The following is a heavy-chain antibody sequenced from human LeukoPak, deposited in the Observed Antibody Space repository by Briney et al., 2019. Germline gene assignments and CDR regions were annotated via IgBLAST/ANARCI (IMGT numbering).Heavy chain of an antibody. CDR1: EYTLTELS. V-gene: IGHV1-24*01. D-gene: IGHD2-2*01. J-gene: IGHJ4*02. CDR3: VIDIVGVPTARQPFDY. CDR2: FDPEDGET. Sequence: ASVKVSCKVSEYTLTELSMHWVRQAPGKGLEWMGGFDPEDGETIYAQKFQGRVTMTEDTSTDTAYMELSSLRSEDTAAYYCVIDIVGVPTARQPFDYWGQGTLVTVSS.